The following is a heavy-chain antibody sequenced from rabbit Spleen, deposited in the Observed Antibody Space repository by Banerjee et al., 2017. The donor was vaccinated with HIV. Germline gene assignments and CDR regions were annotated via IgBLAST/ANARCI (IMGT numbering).Heavy chain of an antibody. CDR1: GVSFSSNYY. D-gene: IGHD8-1*01. Sequence: QSLEESGGDLVKPGASLTLTCTASGVSFSSNYYMCWVRQAPGKGLEWIACIDTGSSDFTYFASWAKGRFTCSKTSSTTVTLQMTSLTAADTATYFCARDTASSFSSYGMDLWGPGTLVTVS. J-gene: IGHJ6*01. CDR2: IDTGSSDFT. CDR3: ARDTASSFSSYGMDL. V-gene: IGHV1S40*01.